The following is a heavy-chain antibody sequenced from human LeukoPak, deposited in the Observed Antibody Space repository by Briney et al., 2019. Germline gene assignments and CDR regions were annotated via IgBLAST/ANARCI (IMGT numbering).Heavy chain of an antibody. J-gene: IGHJ4*02. Sequence: PGGSLRLSCAVSGFTFCGYWMHWVRQAPGKGLVWVSRINSDGSSTTYADSVKGRFTLSRDNAKNTLYLQMNSLRAEDTAVYYCARERAEWLQPRGAFDYWGQGTLVTVSS. D-gene: IGHD5-24*01. CDR3: ARERAEWLQPRGAFDY. V-gene: IGHV3-74*01. CDR1: GFTFCGYW. CDR2: INSDGSST.